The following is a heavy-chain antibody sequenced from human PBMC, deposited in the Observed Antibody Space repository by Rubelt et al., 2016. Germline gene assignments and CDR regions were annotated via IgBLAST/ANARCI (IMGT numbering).Heavy chain of an antibody. V-gene: IGHV1-8*01. CDR3: AREGNYYDSSGYLIDY. Sequence: QKFQGRVTMTRNTSISTAYMELSSLRSEDTAVYYCAREGNYYDSSGYLIDYWGQGTLVTVSS. D-gene: IGHD3-22*01. J-gene: IGHJ4*02.